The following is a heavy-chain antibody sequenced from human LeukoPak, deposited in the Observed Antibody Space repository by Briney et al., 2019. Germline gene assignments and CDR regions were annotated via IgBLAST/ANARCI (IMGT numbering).Heavy chain of an antibody. V-gene: IGHV3-23*01. CDR2: ISSSGSGGNT. D-gene: IGHD6-13*01. J-gene: IGHJ4*02. CDR1: GVTLSNYA. CDR3: ASLGSSIDY. Sequence: PGGSLRLSCVASGVTLSNYAMSWARQAPGKGLEWVSGISSSGSGGNTYYADSVKGRFTISRDNSKNTLYLQMNSLRAEDTAVYYCASLGSSIDYWGQGTLVTVSS.